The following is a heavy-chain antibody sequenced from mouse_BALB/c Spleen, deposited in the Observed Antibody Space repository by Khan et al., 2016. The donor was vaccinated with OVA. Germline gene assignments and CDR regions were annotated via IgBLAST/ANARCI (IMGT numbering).Heavy chain of an antibody. V-gene: IGHV1S81*02. CDR3: TRSGYGTFAY. D-gene: IGHD1-1*02. CDR2: INPNNGGT. J-gene: IGHJ3*01. CDR1: GYTFTSYY. Sequence: VQLQESGAELVKPGASVRLSCKASGYTFTSYYLYWVKQRPGQGLEWIGDINPNNGGTNFNEKFRTKATLTVDKSSNTAYMELSRLTSEDSAVYYCTRSGYGTFAYWCQGTLVTVSA.